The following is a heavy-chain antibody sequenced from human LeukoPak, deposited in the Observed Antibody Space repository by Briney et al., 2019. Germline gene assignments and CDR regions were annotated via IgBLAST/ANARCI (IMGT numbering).Heavy chain of an antibody. CDR2: INPNSGGT. J-gene: IGHJ5*02. Sequence: ASVKVSCKASGYIFTSYYMSWVRQAPGQGLEWMGWINPNSGGTNYAQKFQGRVTMTRDTSISTAYMELSRLRSDDSPCYYCSRDSGCSSGIYFDLWGEGTLVTVSS. V-gene: IGHV1-2*02. CDR1: GYIFTSYY. D-gene: IGHD3-10*01. CDR3: SRDSGCSSGIYFDL.